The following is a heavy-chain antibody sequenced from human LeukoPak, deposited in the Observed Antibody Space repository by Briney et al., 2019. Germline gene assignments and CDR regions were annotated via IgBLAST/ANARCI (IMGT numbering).Heavy chain of an antibody. CDR3: ASGSGSYFPDY. V-gene: IGHV4-59*01. D-gene: IGHD1-26*01. CDR1: GGSITSYY. J-gene: IGHJ4*02. CDR2: FSYSGST. Sequence: SETLSLTCYVSGGSITSYYLSWIRQPPGKGLEWIGYFSYSGSTSQNPSLKRRVTMSLDTSKNQFSLKLSSVTAADTAVYYCASGSGSYFPDYWGQGTLVTVSS.